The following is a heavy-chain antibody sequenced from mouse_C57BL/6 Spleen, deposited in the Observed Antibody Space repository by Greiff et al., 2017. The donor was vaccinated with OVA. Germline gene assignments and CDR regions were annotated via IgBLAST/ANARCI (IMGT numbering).Heavy chain of an antibody. CDR1: GYTFTSYW. J-gene: IGHJ2*01. CDR3: ARAYDGYYGDFDY. Sequence: QVQLQQPGAELVMPGASVKLSCKASGYTFTSYWMHWVKQRPGQGLEWIGEIDPSDSYTNYNQKFKGKSTLTVDKSSSTAYMQLSSLTSEDSAVYYCARAYDGYYGDFDYWGQGTTLTVSS. V-gene: IGHV1-69*01. CDR2: IDPSDSYT. D-gene: IGHD2-3*01.